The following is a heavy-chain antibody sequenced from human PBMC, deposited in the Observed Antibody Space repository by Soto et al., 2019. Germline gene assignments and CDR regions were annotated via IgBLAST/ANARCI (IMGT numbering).Heavy chain of an antibody. Sequence: QVQLVQSGAEVKKPGASVKVSCKASGYTFTSYGISWVRQAPGQGLEWMGWISAYNGNTNYAQKLQGRVTMTTDTSTSTAYIELRSLRSDDTAVYYCARDPLFIAVAGTKDYWGQGTLVTVSS. CDR3: ARDPLFIAVAGTKDY. CDR2: ISAYNGNT. J-gene: IGHJ4*02. CDR1: GYTFTSYG. D-gene: IGHD6-19*01. V-gene: IGHV1-18*01.